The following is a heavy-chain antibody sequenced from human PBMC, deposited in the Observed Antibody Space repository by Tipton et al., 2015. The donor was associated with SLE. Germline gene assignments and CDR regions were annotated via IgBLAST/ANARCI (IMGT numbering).Heavy chain of an antibody. CDR1: GDSISSSSYY. CDR2: VYYTGNT. V-gene: IGHV4-39*07. Sequence: PGLVKPSETLSLTCIVSGDSISSSSYYWGWIRQPPGKGLEWVGTVYYTGNTFYNPSLKSRVTISVDTSKNQFSLNLSSVTAADTAVYYCARSLFERSGYNWFDPWGQGTLVTVSS. CDR3: ARSLFERSGYNWFDP. D-gene: IGHD3-3*01. J-gene: IGHJ5*02.